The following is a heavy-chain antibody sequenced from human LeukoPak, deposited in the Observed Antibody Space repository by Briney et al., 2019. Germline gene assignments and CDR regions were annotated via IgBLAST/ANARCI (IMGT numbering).Heavy chain of an antibody. CDR2: INPNTGGT. J-gene: IGHJ1*01. V-gene: IGHV1-2*02. CDR1: GYTFSDYY. D-gene: IGHD3-10*01. Sequence: GASVKVSCEASGYTFSDYYMHWVRQAPGQGLEWMGWINPNTGGTKYAQKFQGRVTMTRDSSISTAYMEMSRLRSDDTAVYYCARDKTYGSESEDLQHWGQGTLVTVSS. CDR3: ARDKTYGSESEDLQH.